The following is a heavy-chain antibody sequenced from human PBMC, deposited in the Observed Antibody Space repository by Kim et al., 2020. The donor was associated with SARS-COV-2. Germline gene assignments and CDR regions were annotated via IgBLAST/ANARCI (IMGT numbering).Heavy chain of an antibody. J-gene: IGHJ1*01. Sequence: SETLSLTCAVYGGSFSGYSWSWIRQPPGKGLEWIGEINHSGRTNYNPSLKRRVTISVDTSKNQFSLKLNSVTAAGTAVYYCARRLYNTSGWGRHDCELWGQGTLVTVSS. D-gene: IGHD3-10*01. CDR2: INHSGRT. CDR1: GGSFSGYS. CDR3: ARRLYNTSGWGRHDCEL. V-gene: IGHV4-34*01.